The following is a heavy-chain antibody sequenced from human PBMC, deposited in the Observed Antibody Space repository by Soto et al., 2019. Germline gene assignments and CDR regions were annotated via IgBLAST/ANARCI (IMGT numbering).Heavy chain of an antibody. CDR3: AKWGVVPAATHSYYYYGMDV. Sequence: PGGSLRLSCAASGFTFSSYGMHWVRQAPGKGLEWVAVISYDGSNKYYADSVKGRFTISRDNSKNTLYLQMNSLRAEDTAVYYCAKWGVVPAATHSYYYYGMDVWGQGTTVTVSS. CDR1: GFTFSSYG. D-gene: IGHD2-2*01. V-gene: IGHV3-30*18. J-gene: IGHJ6*02. CDR2: ISYDGSNK.